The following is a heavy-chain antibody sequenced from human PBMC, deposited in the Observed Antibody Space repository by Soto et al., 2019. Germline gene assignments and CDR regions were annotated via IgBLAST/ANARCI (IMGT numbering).Heavy chain of an antibody. CDR3: ARLGGYDFNTLDY. CDR1: GYTVTSYG. J-gene: IGHJ4*02. Sequence: AAVKVSCKASGYTVTSYGIIWVRQAPGQGLEWMGWISAYNGNTNYAQKLQGRGTITTDTSTSTAYMELRSLRSDDTAVYYCARLGGYDFNTLDYWGQGTLVTVSS. V-gene: IGHV1-18*01. CDR2: ISAYNGNT. D-gene: IGHD5-12*01.